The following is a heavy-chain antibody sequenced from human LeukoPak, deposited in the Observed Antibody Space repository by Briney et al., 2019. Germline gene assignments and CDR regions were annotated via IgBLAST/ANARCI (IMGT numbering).Heavy chain of an antibody. CDR2: IKQDGSEK. J-gene: IGHJ6*02. CDR3: ARGTIAARYYYYYGMDV. V-gene: IGHV3-7*01. Sequence: GGSLRLSCAASGFTFSSYWMSWVRQAPGKGLEWVANIKQDGSEKYYVDSVKGRFTISRDNDKNSLYLQMNSLRAEDTAVYYCARGTIAARYYYYYGMDVWGQGTTVTVSS. CDR1: GFTFSSYW. D-gene: IGHD6-6*01.